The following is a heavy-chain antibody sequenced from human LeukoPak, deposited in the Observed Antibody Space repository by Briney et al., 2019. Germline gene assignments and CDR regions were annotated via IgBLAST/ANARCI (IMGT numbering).Heavy chain of an antibody. J-gene: IGHJ4*02. CDR3: ARDPGEDDYFDY. D-gene: IGHD7-27*01. CDR2: IYYSGST. Sequence: PSETLSLTCTVSGGSISSYYWSWIRQPPGKGLEWIGYIYYSGSTNYNPSLKSRVTISLDMSKNQFSLKLSSVTAADTAVYYCARDPGEDDYFDYWGQGALVTVSS. CDR1: GGSISSYY. V-gene: IGHV4-59*12.